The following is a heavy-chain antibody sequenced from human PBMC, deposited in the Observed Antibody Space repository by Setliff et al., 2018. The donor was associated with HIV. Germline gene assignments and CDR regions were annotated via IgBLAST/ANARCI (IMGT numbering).Heavy chain of an antibody. Sequence: PSETLSLTCGLNGLPFGNYYWNWIRQSPGKGLEWIVEVNHNGNINYNPSLQSRVTVSVDTSKPHYSLKMNSVTAADTAVYYCEITLVGVTTEMYWGQGTLVTVSS. J-gene: IGHJ4*02. CDR1: GLPFGNYY. CDR2: VNHNGNI. V-gene: IGHV4-34*01. CDR3: EITLVGVTTEMY. D-gene: IGHD2-21*02.